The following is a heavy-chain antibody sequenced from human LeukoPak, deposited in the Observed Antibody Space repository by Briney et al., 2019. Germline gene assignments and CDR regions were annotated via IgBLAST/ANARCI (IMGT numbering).Heavy chain of an antibody. Sequence: PGGSLRLSCAASGFTFSSYAMSWVRQAPGKGLEWVSAISGSGGSTYYADSVKGRFTISRDNSKNTLYLQMNSLRAEDTAVYYCAKDLPETYYYGSGSYCLFDYWGQGTLVTVSS. D-gene: IGHD3-10*01. CDR2: ISGSGGST. V-gene: IGHV3-23*01. J-gene: IGHJ4*02. CDR3: AKDLPETYYYGSGSYCLFDY. CDR1: GFTFSSYA.